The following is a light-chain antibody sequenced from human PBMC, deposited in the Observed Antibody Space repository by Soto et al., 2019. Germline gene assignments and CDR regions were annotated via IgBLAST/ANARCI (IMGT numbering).Light chain of an antibody. CDR1: SSDVGAYNY. V-gene: IGLV2-14*01. J-gene: IGLJ3*02. Sequence: QSVLTQPASVSGSPGQSITISCTGTSSDVGAYNYVSWYQQHPGKAPKLMIYDVSDRPSGVSNRFSGSKSGNTASLTISGLQAEDEADYYCSSQTRSSTLVFGGGTKVTVL. CDR2: DVS. CDR3: SSQTRSSTLV.